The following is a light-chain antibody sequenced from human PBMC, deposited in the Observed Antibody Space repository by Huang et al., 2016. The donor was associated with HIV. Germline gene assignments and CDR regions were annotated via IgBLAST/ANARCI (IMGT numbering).Light chain of an antibody. CDR1: QSVTSGY. Sequence: EIVLTQSPATLSLSPGERATLSCGASQSVTSGYLAWYQQKPGLAPRLLIQDRARMASGIPDRFSGSGSGTDFTLTISRLEPEDFAVYYCQQYGSSPRTFGQGTKVEIK. J-gene: IGKJ1*01. V-gene: IGKV3D-20*01. CDR3: QQYGSSPRT. CDR2: DRA.